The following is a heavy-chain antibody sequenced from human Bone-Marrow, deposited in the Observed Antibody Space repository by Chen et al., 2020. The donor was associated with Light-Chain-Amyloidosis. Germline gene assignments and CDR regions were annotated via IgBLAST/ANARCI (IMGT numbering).Heavy chain of an antibody. Sequence: EVQLAESGGGLVQPGGSLRLSWAASGFTVSSNYMSWVRQAPGKGLEWVSVIYSGGSTYYADSVKGRFTISRDNSKNTLYLQMNSLRAEDTAVYYCASLDSSSWYVDYWGQGTLVTVSS. D-gene: IGHD6-13*01. CDR2: IYSGGST. J-gene: IGHJ4*02. V-gene: IGHV3-66*01. CDR3: ASLDSSSWYVDY. CDR1: GFTVSSNY.